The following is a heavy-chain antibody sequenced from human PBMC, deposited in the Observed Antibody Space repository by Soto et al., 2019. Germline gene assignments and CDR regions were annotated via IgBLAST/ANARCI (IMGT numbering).Heavy chain of an antibody. CDR2: IYHSGST. D-gene: IGHD3-22*01. CDR1: GGSLSSGGYS. CDR3: ARSYDSSGYYGPHFDY. Sequence: SETLSLTCAVSGGSLSSGGYSWSWIRQPPGRGLEWIGYIYHSGSTYYNPSLKSRVTISVDRSKNQFSLKLSSVTAADTAVYYCARSYDSSGYYGPHFDYWGQGTLVTVSS. V-gene: IGHV4-30-2*01. J-gene: IGHJ4*02.